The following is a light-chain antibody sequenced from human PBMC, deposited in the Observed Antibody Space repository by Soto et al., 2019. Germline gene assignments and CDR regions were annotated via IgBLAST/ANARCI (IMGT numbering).Light chain of an antibody. CDR1: RSVSSS. Sequence: IVLTQSPATLSLSPGERATHSCRASRSVSSSYLAWYQQKPGQAPRLLIYGASTRATGNPARFSGSGSGTDFTLTISSLQSEDFAVYYCQQYYDWPLTFGQGTRLEIK. CDR2: GAS. V-gene: IGKV3-15*01. CDR3: QQYYDWPLT. J-gene: IGKJ5*01.